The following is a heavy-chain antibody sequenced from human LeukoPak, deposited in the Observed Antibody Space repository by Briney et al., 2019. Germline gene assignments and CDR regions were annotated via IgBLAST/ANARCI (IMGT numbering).Heavy chain of an antibody. J-gene: IGHJ4*02. D-gene: IGHD3-10*01. Sequence: PGRSLRLSCAASGFTFSSYAMHWVRQAPGKGREWVAVISYDGSNKYYADSVKGRFTISRDNSKNTLYLQMNSLRAEDTAVYYCARDARAGHYPSNYFDYWGQGTLVTVSS. CDR1: GFTFSSYA. CDR3: ARDARAGHYPSNYFDY. CDR2: ISYDGSNK. V-gene: IGHV3-30-3*01.